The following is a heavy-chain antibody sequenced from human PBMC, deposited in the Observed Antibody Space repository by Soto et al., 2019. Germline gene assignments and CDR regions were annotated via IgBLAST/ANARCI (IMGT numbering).Heavy chain of an antibody. D-gene: IGHD6-6*01. J-gene: IGHJ6*02. CDR2: INHSGST. CDR1: GGSFSGYY. V-gene: IGHV4-34*01. Sequence: SETLSLTCAVYGGSFSGYYWSWIRQPPGKGLEWIGEINHSGSTNYNPSLKSRVTISVDTSKNQFSLKLSSVTAADTAVYYCARKRAARQGGGMDVWGQGTTVTVSS. CDR3: ARKRAARQGGGMDV.